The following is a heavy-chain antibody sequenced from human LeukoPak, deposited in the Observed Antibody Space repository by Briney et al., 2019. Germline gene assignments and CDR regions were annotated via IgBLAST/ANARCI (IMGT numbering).Heavy chain of an antibody. D-gene: IGHD6-13*01. J-gene: IGHJ5*02. CDR3: ARGTNEAGYSSSWYKGNWFDP. CDR2: ISAYNGNT. Sequence: ASVKVSCKASGYTFTSYGISWVRQAPGQGLEWMGWISAYNGNTNYAQKLQGRVTMTTDTSTSTAYMELRSLRSDDTAVYYCARGTNEAGYSSSWYKGNWFDPWGQGTLDTVSS. CDR1: GYTFTSYG. V-gene: IGHV1-18*01.